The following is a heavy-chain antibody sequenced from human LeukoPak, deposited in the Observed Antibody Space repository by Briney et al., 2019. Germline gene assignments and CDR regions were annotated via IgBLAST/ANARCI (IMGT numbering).Heavy chain of an antibody. CDR3: ARTVATYFDY. J-gene: IGHJ4*02. CDR2: ISAYNGNT. CDR1: GYTFTSFG. D-gene: IGHD5-12*01. Sequence: ASVKVSCKASGYTFTSFGISWVRQAPGQGLEWMGWISAYNGNTNYAQKLQGRVTMTTDTSTSTAYMEVRSLRSDYTAVYYCARTVATYFDYWGQGTLVTVSS. V-gene: IGHV1-18*01.